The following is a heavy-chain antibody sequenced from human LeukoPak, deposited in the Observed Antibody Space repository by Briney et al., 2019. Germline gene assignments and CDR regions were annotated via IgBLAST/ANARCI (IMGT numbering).Heavy chain of an antibody. CDR3: AREVSSRGRGFDP. J-gene: IGHJ5*02. V-gene: IGHV3-11*01. CDR1: GFTFSDSD. CDR2: ISRSVSTT. D-gene: IGHD6-13*01. Sequence: GGSLRLSCAASGFTFSDSDMSWIRQAPGKGLEWVSYISRSVSTTYYADSVKGQFTISRDNAKSSLYLQMNSLRAEDTAVYYCAREVSSRGRGFDPWGQGTLVTVSS.